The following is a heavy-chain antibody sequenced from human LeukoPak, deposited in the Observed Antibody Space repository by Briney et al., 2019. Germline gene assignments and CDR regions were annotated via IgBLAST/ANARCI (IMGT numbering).Heavy chain of an antibody. CDR1: GFTFFSYA. J-gene: IGHJ3*01. Sequence: GGSLRLSCAASGFTFFSYAMTWVRQAPGKGLEWVSAITGSGGNTYYVDSVKGRFTISRDNSKNILFLEMNSLRAEDTAVCYCAKDRDDYGDPECFNFWGQGTMVTVCS. V-gene: IGHV3-23*01. CDR3: AKDRDDYGDPECFNF. CDR2: ITGSGGNT. D-gene: IGHD4-17*01.